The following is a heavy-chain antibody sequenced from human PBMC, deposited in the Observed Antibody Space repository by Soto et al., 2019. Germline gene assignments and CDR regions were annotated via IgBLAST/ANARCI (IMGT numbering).Heavy chain of an antibody. J-gene: IGHJ4*02. CDR1: GGSITNHY. CDR3: TRANSYSEY. D-gene: IGHD7-27*01. Sequence: QVQLQESGPGLVKPSETLSLTCTVSGGSITNHYWSWIRQPPGKGLEWIGYIYYNGNTNYNPSLTSRVTISVDTSRNKISLKLTTVTTANTAVYYCTRANSYSEYWGQGTLVTVSS. V-gene: IGHV4-59*11. CDR2: IYYNGNT.